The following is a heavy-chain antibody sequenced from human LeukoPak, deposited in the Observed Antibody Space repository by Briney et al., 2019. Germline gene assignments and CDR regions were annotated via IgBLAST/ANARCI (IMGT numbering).Heavy chain of an antibody. CDR1: GFTFDDYG. V-gene: IGHV3-20*04. Sequence: GGSLRLSCAASGFTFDDYGMSWVRQAPGKGLEWVSGINWNGGSTGYADSVKGRFTISRDNAKNSLYLQMNSLRAEDTALYYCARDPNYYDSSGSYYWGQGTLVTVSS. D-gene: IGHD3-22*01. CDR3: ARDPNYYDSSGSYY. J-gene: IGHJ4*02. CDR2: INWNGGST.